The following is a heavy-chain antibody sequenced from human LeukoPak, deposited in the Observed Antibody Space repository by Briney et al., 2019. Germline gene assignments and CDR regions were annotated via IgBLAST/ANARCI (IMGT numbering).Heavy chain of an antibody. J-gene: IGHJ4*02. CDR2: ISTRSGTI. CDR3: ARDRGGYEFFDY. V-gene: IGHV3-48*02. Sequence: GESLQISCAASGFTFSNYSMNWVGQGPGKGVEGVSYISTRSGTIYYTDSLKGRFTISRDNAKNSLYLQMNSLRDEDTAVYYCARDRGGYEFFDYWGQGILVTVSS. D-gene: IGHD5-12*01. CDR1: GFTFSNYS.